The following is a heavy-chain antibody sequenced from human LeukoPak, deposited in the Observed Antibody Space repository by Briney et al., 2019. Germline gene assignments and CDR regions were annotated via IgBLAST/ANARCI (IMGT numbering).Heavy chain of an antibody. CDR2: ISSSSSYI. CDR3: ARDRFPYYYDSSGYYNPEIDY. Sequence: PGGSLRLSCAASGFTFSSYEMNWVRQAPGKGLEWVSSISSSSSYIYYADSVKGRFTISRDNAKNSLYLQMNSLRAEDTAVYYCARDRFPYYYDSSGYYNPEIDYWGQGTLVTVSS. J-gene: IGHJ4*02. D-gene: IGHD3-22*01. CDR1: GFTFSSYE. V-gene: IGHV3-21*01.